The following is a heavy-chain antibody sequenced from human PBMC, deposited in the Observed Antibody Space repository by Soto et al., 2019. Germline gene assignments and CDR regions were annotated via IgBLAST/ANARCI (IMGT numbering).Heavy chain of an antibody. CDR3: TTAIYYYGSGSYYLHYYYGMDV. CDR1: GFTFSNAW. Sequence: PGGSLRLSCAASGFTFSNAWMNWVRQAPGKGMKRVGRIKSKTDGGTTDYAAPVICRFTISRDDSKNTLYLLMNSLKTEDTAVYYCTTAIYYYGSGSYYLHYYYGMDVWGQGTTVTVS. V-gene: IGHV3-15*07. D-gene: IGHD3-10*01. J-gene: IGHJ6*02. CDR2: IKSKTDGGTT.